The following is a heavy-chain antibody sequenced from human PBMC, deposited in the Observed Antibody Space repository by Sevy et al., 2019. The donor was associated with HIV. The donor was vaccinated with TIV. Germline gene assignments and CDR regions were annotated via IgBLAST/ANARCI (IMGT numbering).Heavy chain of an antibody. CDR2: MSTYNGNT. CDR1: GYTYSSYG. V-gene: IGHV1-18*01. D-gene: IGHD1-26*01. Sequence: ASVKVSCKASGYTYSSYGISWVRQAPGQGLEWMGWMSTYNGNTNYAQKFQGRVTMTTDTSTSTAHMEVRSLRSDDTAVYFCARVPYSGSYYGAFDHWGQGTLVTVSS. CDR3: ARVPYSGSYYGAFDH. J-gene: IGHJ4*02.